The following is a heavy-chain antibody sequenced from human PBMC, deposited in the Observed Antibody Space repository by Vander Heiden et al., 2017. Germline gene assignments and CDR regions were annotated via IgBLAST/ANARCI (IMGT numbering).Heavy chain of an antibody. CDR1: GLTLRRYA. J-gene: IGHJ4*02. D-gene: IGHD2-15*01. V-gene: IGHV3-30-3*01. CDR2: ISYDGSNK. Sequence: QVQLVDSGGGVVQPVRSLRLSCAASGLTLRRYAFHWVGQAPGKGLEWVAVISYDGSNKYYADSVKGRFTISRDNSKNTLYLQMNSLRAEDTAVYYCARDIRPPRTPRGAPSSIGYWGQGTLVTVSS. CDR3: ARDIRPPRTPRGAPSSIGY.